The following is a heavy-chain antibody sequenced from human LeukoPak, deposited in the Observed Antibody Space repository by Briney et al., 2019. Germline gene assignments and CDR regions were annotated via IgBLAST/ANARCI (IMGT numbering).Heavy chain of an antibody. CDR1: GYIFTSYY. Sequence: ASVKVSCKASGYIFTSYYIHWVRQAPGQGLEWMGIINPSGGNTNYAQKFQGRVTMTRDMSTSTVYMELSSLRSEDTAVYYCARGAHVRMYDSNHNCFDPWGQGTLVTVSS. CDR2: INPSGGNT. J-gene: IGHJ5*02. D-gene: IGHD3-22*01. CDR3: ARGAHVRMYDSNHNCFDP. V-gene: IGHV1-46*01.